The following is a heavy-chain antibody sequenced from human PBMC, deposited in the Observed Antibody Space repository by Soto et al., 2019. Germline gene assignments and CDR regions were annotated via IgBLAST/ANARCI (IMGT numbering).Heavy chain of an antibody. V-gene: IGHV4-31*03. Sequence: SETLSLTCTVSGGSISSGGYYWSWIRQHPGKGLEWVGYSYNSASVFYNPSLKSRVTISVDTSKNQFSLKLISVTAADTAVYYCARGAVTNLYYYYYGMDVWGQGTTVTVSS. J-gene: IGHJ6*02. D-gene: IGHD4-4*01. CDR2: SYNSASV. CDR3: ARGAVTNLYYYYYGMDV. CDR1: GGSISSGGYY.